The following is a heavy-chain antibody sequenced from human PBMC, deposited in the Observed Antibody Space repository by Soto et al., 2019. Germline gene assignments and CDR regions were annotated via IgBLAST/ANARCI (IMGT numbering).Heavy chain of an antibody. Sequence: SETLSLTCAVYGGSFSDYYWGWIRQPPGKGLEWVGEINHSGSTNYNPSLKSRVTISVDTSKNQFSLKLSSVTAADTAVYYCARDRRGYSGYDYPKPYYYYYGMDVWGQGTTVTSP. CDR2: INHSGST. D-gene: IGHD5-12*01. CDR1: GGSFSDYY. V-gene: IGHV4-34*01. J-gene: IGHJ6*02. CDR3: ARDRRGYSGYDYPKPYYYYYGMDV.